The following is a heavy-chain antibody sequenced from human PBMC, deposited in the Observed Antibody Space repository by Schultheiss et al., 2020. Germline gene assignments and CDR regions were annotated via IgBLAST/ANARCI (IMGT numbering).Heavy chain of an antibody. Sequence: GESLKISCAASGFTFSTYWMHWVRQVPGKGLVSVSEINGGGSVTKYADSVKGRFTISRDNAKNTLHLQMNSLRAEDTAVYYCVRGPSDWKGTDYWGQGTLVTVSS. CDR2: INGGGSVT. CDR1: GFTFSTYW. J-gene: IGHJ4*02. CDR3: VRGPSDWKGTDY. D-gene: IGHD6-19*01. V-gene: IGHV3-74*03.